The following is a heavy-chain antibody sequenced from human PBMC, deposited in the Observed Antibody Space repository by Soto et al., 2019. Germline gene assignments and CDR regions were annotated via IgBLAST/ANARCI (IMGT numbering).Heavy chain of an antibody. CDR3: AREESSSSWYDAFDI. Sequence: SVKVSCKASGGTFSSYAISWVRHAPGQGLEWMGGIIPIFGTANYAQKFQGRVTITADESTSTAYMELSSLRSEDTAVYYCAREESSSSWYDAFDIWGQGTMVTVS. V-gene: IGHV1-69*13. CDR2: IIPIFGTA. CDR1: GGTFSSYA. J-gene: IGHJ3*02. D-gene: IGHD6-13*01.